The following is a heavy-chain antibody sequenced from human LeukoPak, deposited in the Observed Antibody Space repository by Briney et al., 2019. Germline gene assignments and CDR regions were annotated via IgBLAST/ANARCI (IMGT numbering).Heavy chain of an antibody. CDR1: GYTFTTYG. V-gene: IGHV1-18*01. D-gene: IGHD5-12*01. J-gene: IGHJ4*02. CDR2: ISGHQGNT. CDR3: ARSSLGTITAGPFDY. Sequence: SVKVSCKASGYTFTTYGIPWVRQAPGQGLEWMGWISGHQGNTKYAQKFQGRVTMTIDTSTSTAYMELRSLRSDDTAIYFCARSSLGTITAGPFDYWGRGTLVAVSS.